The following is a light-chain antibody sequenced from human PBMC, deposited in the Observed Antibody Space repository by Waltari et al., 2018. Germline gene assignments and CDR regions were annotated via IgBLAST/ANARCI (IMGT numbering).Light chain of an antibody. J-gene: IGLJ2*01. CDR2: DVS. CDR1: SSDVGGYNY. Sequence: QSALTQPASVSGSPGQSITIPCTGTSSDVGGYNYVSWYQQHPAKGPKPIIYDVSKRPSGVSNRFSGSKSGNTASLTISGLQAEDEADYYCSSYTSSSLGVFGGGTKLTVL. CDR3: SSYTSSSLGV. V-gene: IGLV2-14*03.